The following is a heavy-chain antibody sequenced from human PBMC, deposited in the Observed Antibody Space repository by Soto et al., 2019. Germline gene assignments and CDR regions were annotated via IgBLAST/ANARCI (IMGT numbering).Heavy chain of an antibody. Sequence: QLQLQESGPGLVKPSETLSLTRTVSGGSISSSSYYWGWIRQPPGKGLEWIGSIYYSGSTYYNPSLKSRVTISVDTSKNQFSLKLSSVTAADTAVYYCARLGSWNAFDYWGQGTLVTVSS. CDR2: IYYSGST. V-gene: IGHV4-39*01. J-gene: IGHJ4*02. CDR1: GGSISSSSYY. CDR3: ARLGSWNAFDY. D-gene: IGHD1-1*01.